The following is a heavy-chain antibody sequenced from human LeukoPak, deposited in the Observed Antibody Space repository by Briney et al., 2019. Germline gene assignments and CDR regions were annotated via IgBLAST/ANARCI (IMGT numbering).Heavy chain of an antibody. Sequence: GGSLRLSCAASGFTFSSYWMTWVRQAPGKGLEWVANIKQGGSEKHYVDSVKGRFTISRDDAKNSLYLQMNSLRAEDTAVYYCARGGRESQGFDYWGQGTLVTVSS. CDR2: IKQGGSEK. V-gene: IGHV3-7*05. CDR3: ARGGRESQGFDY. CDR1: GFTFSSYW. D-gene: IGHD3-16*01. J-gene: IGHJ4*02.